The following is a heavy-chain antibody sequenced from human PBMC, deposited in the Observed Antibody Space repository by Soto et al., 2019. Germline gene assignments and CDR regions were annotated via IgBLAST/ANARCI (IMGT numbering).Heavy chain of an antibody. CDR2: ISSSSSYI. Sequence: PGGSLRLSCAASVFTFSSYSMNWVRQAPGKGLEWVSSISSSSSYIYYADSVKGRFTISRDNAKNSLYLQMNSLRAEDTAVYYCAREVGLRFLEWLNYFDYWGQGTLVTV. V-gene: IGHV3-21*01. CDR3: AREVGLRFLEWLNYFDY. J-gene: IGHJ4*02. CDR1: VFTFSSYS. D-gene: IGHD3-3*01.